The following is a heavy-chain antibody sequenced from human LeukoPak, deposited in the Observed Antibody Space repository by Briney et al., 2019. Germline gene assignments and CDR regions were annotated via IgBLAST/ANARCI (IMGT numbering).Heavy chain of an antibody. V-gene: IGHV1-46*01. D-gene: IGHD3-9*01. CDR1: GYTFTSYY. CDR3: ARDGQPLRYFDWLLSLDYFDY. CDR2: INPSGGST. Sequence: ASVKVSCKASGYTFTSYYMHWVRQAPGQGLEWMGIINPSGGSTSYAQKFQGRVTMTRDTSTSTVYMELSSLRSEDTAVYYCARDGQPLRYFDWLLSLDYFDYWGQGTLVTVSS. J-gene: IGHJ4*02.